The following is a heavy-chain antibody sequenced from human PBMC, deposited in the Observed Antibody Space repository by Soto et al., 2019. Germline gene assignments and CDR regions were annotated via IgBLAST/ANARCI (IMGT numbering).Heavy chain of an antibody. CDR3: ARVDDEGRDESSYYGFAY. Sequence: QVQLQESGPGLVKPSQTLSLTCTVSGGSISSGGYYWILIRQHPVKGLEWIGNIYYSGRTYYNPSLKGRITISEDTTKSPFALKQSSVTAAATAAAYWARVDDEGRDESSYYGFAYGGQGSLVIVAS. D-gene: IGHD3-3*01. CDR1: GGSISSGGYY. V-gene: IGHV4-31*03. CDR2: IYYSGRT. J-gene: IGHJ4*02.